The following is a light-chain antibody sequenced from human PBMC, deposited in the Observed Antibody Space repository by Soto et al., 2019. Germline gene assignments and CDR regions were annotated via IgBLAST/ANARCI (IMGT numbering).Light chain of an antibody. CDR3: QSYDSSTVV. CDR2: EDN. V-gene: IGLV6-57*04. J-gene: IGLJ2*01. Sequence: NFMLTQPDSVSESPGKTVTISCTRSSGTIASNYVQWYQQRPGSAPTTVIYEDNQRPSGVPDRFSGSTDGSSNSASLTISGLQTEGEADYYCQSYDSSTVVFGGGTKLTVL. CDR1: SGTIASNY.